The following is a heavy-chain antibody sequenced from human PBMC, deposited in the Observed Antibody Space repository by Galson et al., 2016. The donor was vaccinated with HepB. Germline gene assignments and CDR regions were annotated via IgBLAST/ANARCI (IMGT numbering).Heavy chain of an antibody. Sequence: ETLSLTCAVYGGSLSGYYWSWIRQPPGKGLEWIGEINDSRRTNYNLSLKSRVTISVDTSKTQISLRLNSVTAADTAVYYCARQRTVTLLPYGTGRYDNIAYFDPWGQGTLVTVSS. V-gene: IGHV4-34*01. CDR2: INDSRRT. CDR3: ARQRTVTLLPYGTGRYDNIAYFDP. J-gene: IGHJ5*02. D-gene: IGHD3-10*01. CDR1: GGSLSGYY.